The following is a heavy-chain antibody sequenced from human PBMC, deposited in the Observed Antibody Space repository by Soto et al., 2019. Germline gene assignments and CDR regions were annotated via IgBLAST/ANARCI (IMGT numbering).Heavy chain of an antibody. CDR2: ISYDGSNK. CDR3: AKDPRSGYCISTSCYVNWFDP. V-gene: IGHV3-30*18. J-gene: IGHJ5*02. Sequence: GGSLRLSCAASGFTFSSYGMHWVRQAPGKGLEWVAVISYDGSNKYYADSVKGRFTISRDNSKNTLYLQMNSLRAEDTAVYYCAKDPRSGYCISTSCYVNWFDPWGQGTLVTVSS. D-gene: IGHD2-2*01. CDR1: GFTFSSYG.